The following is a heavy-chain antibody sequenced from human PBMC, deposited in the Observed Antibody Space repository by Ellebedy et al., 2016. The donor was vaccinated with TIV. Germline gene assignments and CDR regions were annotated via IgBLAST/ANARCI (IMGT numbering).Heavy chain of an antibody. CDR3: ARDLDPKWGKWELLHGTPGY. D-gene: IGHD1-26*01. Sequence: ASVKVSXXASGYTFTSYYMHWVRQAPGQGLEWMGIINPSGGSTSYAQKFQGRVTMTRDTSTSTVYMELSSLRSEDTAVYYCARDLDPKWGKWELLHGTPGYWGQGTLVTVSS. V-gene: IGHV1-46*01. CDR2: INPSGGST. CDR1: GYTFTSYY. J-gene: IGHJ4*02.